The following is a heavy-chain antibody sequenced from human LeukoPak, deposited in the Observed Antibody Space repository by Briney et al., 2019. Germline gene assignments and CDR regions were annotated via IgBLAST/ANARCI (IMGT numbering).Heavy chain of an antibody. V-gene: IGHV1-18*01. J-gene: IGHJ4*02. CDR2: ISGYNGNT. Sequence: ASVKVSCKASGYSFTTYCVSWVRQAPGQGLEWMAWISGYNGNTNFAQEYQGRLTLTADTSTSTAYMELRSLRSDDTAGYYCASGREGYNPSDYWGEGTLVTVSS. CDR3: ASGREGYNPSDY. CDR1: GYSFTTYC. D-gene: IGHD5-24*01.